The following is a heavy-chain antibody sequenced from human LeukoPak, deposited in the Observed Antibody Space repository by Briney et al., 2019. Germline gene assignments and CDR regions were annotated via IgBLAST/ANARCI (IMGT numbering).Heavy chain of an antibody. CDR3: ARGGSYPLDY. CDR1: GDSVSSNGAA. CDR2: TYYRSKWYN. J-gene: IGHJ4*02. D-gene: IGHD1-26*01. V-gene: IGHV6-1*01. Sequence: SQTLSLTCAISGDSVSSNGAAWNWIRQSPSRGLEWLGRTYYRSKWYNAYAVSMKSRMTIKPDTSKNQFSLQLISVTPEDTAVYYCARGGSYPLDYWGQGTPVTVSS.